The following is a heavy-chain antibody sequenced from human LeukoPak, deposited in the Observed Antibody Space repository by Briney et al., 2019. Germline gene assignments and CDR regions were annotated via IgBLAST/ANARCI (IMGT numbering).Heavy chain of an antibody. J-gene: IGHJ3*02. CDR3: ARGEYSGSWRARDAFDI. CDR1: GYSISSGYY. D-gene: IGHD6-13*01. Sequence: SETLSLTCTVSGYSISSGYYWGWIRQPPGKGLEWIGSIYHSGSTYYNPSLKSRVTISVDTSKNQFSLKLSSVTAADTAVYYCARGEYSGSWRARDAFDIWGQGTMVTVSS. V-gene: IGHV4-38-2*02. CDR2: IYHSGST.